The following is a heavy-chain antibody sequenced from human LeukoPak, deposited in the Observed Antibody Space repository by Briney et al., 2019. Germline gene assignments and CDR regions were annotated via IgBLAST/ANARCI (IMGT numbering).Heavy chain of an antibody. D-gene: IGHD6-13*01. CDR1: GYTFSNYG. V-gene: IGHV1-18*01. Sequence: ASVKVSCKASGYTFSNYGINWVRQAPGQGLEWVGWISAYNGNTNNAQKLQGRVTMTTDTSTSTAYMELRSLTSDDTAMYYCARDVGPSSSQFPRGDYWGQGTLVTVSS. CDR2: ISAYNGNT. CDR3: ARDVGPSSSQFPRGDY. J-gene: IGHJ4*02.